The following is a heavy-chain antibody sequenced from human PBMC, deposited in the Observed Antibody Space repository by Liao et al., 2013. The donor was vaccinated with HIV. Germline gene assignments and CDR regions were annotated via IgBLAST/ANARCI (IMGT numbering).Heavy chain of an antibody. CDR1: GGSISSSSYY. Sequence: QLQLQESGPGLVKPSETLSLTCTVSGGSISSSSYYWGWIRQPPGKGLEWIGSIYYSGSTYYNPSLKSRVTKSVDTSKNQFSLKLSSVTAADTAVYYCARARGANYDFWSGPGQFDYWGQGTLVTVSS. D-gene: IGHD3-3*01. J-gene: IGHJ4*02. CDR2: IYYSGST. CDR3: ARARGANYDFWSGPGQFDY. V-gene: IGHV4-39*07.